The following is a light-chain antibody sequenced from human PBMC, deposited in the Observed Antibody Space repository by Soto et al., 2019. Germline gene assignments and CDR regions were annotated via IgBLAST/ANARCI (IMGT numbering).Light chain of an antibody. CDR1: QSVGSNY. Sequence: EIVLTQSPGTLSLSPGERATLSCRASQSVGSNYLALYQQKPGQAPRILIFGASGRATGIPDRFSGSGSGTDFTLTISRLEPEDFAVYYCQQYGSLAWTFGQGNKVEIK. CDR2: GAS. J-gene: IGKJ1*01. V-gene: IGKV3-20*01. CDR3: QQYGSLAWT.